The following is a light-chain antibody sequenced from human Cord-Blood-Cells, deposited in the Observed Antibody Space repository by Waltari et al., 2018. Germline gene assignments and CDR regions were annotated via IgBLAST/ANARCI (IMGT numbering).Light chain of an antibody. CDR1: SSDAGGYNY. CDR2: DVS. J-gene: IGLJ3*02. CDR3: SSYTSSSTWV. Sequence: QAALTQPASVSGSPGQSITLSCPGNSSDAGGYNYVSWYQQHPGKAPKLMIYDVSKRPSGVSNRFSGSKSGNTASLTISGLQAEDEADYYCSSYTSSSTWVFGGGTKLTVL. V-gene: IGLV2-14*01.